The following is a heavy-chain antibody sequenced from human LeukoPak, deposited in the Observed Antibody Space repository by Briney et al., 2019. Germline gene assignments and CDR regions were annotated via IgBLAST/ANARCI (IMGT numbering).Heavy chain of an antibody. CDR2: IIPILGTA. V-gene: IGHV1-69*10. CDR1: GGTFSSYA. J-gene: IGHJ4*02. Sequence: GASVKVSCKASGGTFSSYAISWVRQAPGQGLEWMGGIIPILGTANYAQKFQGRVTITADKSTSTAYMELSSLRSEDTAVYYCARGVEAAAGTIYFDYWGQGTLVTVSS. CDR3: ARGVEAAAGTIYFDY. D-gene: IGHD6-13*01.